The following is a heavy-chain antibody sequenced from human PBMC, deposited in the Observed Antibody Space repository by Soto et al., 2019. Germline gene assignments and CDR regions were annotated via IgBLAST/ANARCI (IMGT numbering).Heavy chain of an antibody. D-gene: IGHD3-10*01. Sequence: PVETLNLSCKVSGYSFTNYWIGWVRQMPGKGLEWMGVIYPGDSDTRYSPSFQGQVTISADKSISTAYLQWSSLKASDTAIYYCLSGSAYYYYGIDVWGQGTTVTVSS. CDR1: GYSFTNYW. CDR3: LSGSAYYYYGIDV. J-gene: IGHJ6*02. CDR2: IYPGDSDT. V-gene: IGHV5-51*01.